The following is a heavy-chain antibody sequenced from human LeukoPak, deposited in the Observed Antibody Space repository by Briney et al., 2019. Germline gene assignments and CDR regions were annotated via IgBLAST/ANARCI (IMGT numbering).Heavy chain of an antibody. V-gene: IGHV3-20*04. CDR1: GFTFDDYG. CDR3: ARDEHGFDP. J-gene: IGHJ5*02. CDR2: VNWNGASI. Sequence: GGSLRLSCAASGFTFDDYGMSWVRQAPGKGLEWVSGVNWNGASIGYADSVKGRFIISRDNSKNSLYLQMNSLRDEDTALYYCARDEHGFDPWGQGTLVTVSS. D-gene: IGHD1/OR15-1a*01.